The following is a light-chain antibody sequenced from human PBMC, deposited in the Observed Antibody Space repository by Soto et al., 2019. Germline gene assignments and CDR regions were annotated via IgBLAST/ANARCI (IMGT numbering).Light chain of an antibody. J-gene: IGKJ1*01. CDR1: QTFGSW. Sequence: DIQMTQSPSTLSASVGDRVTITCRASQTFGSWLAWYQQKPGKAPKLLIYKASSLESGVPSRFSGSGSGTDFTLTISGLQPDDFATYYCQQYNSYWTFGQGTKVEIK. CDR2: KAS. CDR3: QQYNSYWT. V-gene: IGKV1-5*03.